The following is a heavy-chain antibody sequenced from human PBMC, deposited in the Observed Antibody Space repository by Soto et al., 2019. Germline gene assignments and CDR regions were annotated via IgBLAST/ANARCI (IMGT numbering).Heavy chain of an antibody. D-gene: IGHD2-15*01. CDR2: IDPSGSYT. J-gene: IGHJ5*02. CDR3: ARDNSQNYGTPAASSWFHP. CDR1: GYGFTTYW. V-gene: IGHV5-10-1*01. Sequence: GESLKISCKASGYGFTTYWISWVRQMPGKGLEWMGRIDPSGSYTNYSPSFQGHVSMSVDKSISTAYLQWSSLRYEDTAVYYCARDNSQNYGTPAASSWFHPWGQGTPVTVSS.